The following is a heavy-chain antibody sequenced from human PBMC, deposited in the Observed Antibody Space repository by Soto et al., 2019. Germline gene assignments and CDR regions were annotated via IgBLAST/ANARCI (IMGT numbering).Heavy chain of an antibody. V-gene: IGHV3-30-3*01. CDR3: ARELRGRGRVGRLDY. CDR1: EFSFSSYA. D-gene: IGHD1-26*01. J-gene: IGHJ4*02. Sequence: QVQLVESGGGVVQPGRSLRLSCATSEFSFSSYAMHWVRQAPGKGLEWVAVISYDGSSQYYADSVKDRFTLSRDNSKKTLYLQMNSRRADDTAVYYCARELRGRGRVGRLDYWGQGTLVTVSS. CDR2: ISYDGSSQ.